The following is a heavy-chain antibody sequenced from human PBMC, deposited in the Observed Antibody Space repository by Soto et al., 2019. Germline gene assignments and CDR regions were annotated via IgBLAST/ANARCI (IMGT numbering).Heavy chain of an antibody. CDR3: ARGGGYCSGGSCYSHFDY. D-gene: IGHD2-15*01. J-gene: IGHJ4*02. CDR1: GGTFSSYA. Sequence: QVQLVQSGAEVQKPGSSVKVSCKASGGTFSSYAISWVRQAPGQGLEWMGGIIPIFGTANYAQKFQGRVTITADEPTSTAYMELSSLRSEDTAVYYCARGGGYCSGGSCYSHFDYWGQGTLVTVSS. CDR2: IIPIFGTA. V-gene: IGHV1-69*01.